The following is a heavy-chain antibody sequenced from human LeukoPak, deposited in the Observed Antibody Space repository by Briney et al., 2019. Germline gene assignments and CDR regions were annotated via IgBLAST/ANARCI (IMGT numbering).Heavy chain of an antibody. CDR3: ARDLPYYDFWSGRGWFDP. CDR1: GFTFSSYA. J-gene: IGHJ5*02. D-gene: IGHD3-3*01. Sequence: GGSLRLSCAASGFTFSSYAMHWVRQAPGKGLEWVAVISYDGSNKYYADSVKGRFTISRDNSKNTLYLQMNSLRAEDTAVYYCARDLPYYDFWSGRGWFDPWDQGTLVTVSS. CDR2: ISYDGSNK. V-gene: IGHV3-30*04.